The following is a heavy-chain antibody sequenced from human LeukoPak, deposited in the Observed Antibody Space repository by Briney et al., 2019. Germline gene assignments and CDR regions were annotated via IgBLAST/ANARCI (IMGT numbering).Heavy chain of an antibody. CDR3: ARTTVKYYFDY. CDR2: ISYDGSNK. CDR1: GFTFSSYA. V-gene: IGHV3-30-3*01. J-gene: IGHJ4*02. Sequence: GGSLRLSCAASGFTFSSYAMHWVRQAPGKGLEWVAVISYDGSNKYYADSVKGRFTISRDNSKNTLYLQMNSLRAEDTAVYYCARTTVKYYFDYWGQGTLVTVSS. D-gene: IGHD4-17*01.